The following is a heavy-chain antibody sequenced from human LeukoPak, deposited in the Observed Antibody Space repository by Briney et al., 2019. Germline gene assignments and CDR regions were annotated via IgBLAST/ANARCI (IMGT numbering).Heavy chain of an antibody. Sequence: NPSETLSLTCTVSGGSISSYYWSWIRQPPGKGLEWIGYIYYSGSTNYNPSLKSRVTISVDTSKNQFSLKLSSVTAADTAVYYCARVYDRFDPWGQGTLVTVSS. D-gene: IGHD3-16*01. CDR1: GGSISSYY. CDR3: ARVYDRFDP. CDR2: IYYSGST. V-gene: IGHV4-59*08. J-gene: IGHJ5*02.